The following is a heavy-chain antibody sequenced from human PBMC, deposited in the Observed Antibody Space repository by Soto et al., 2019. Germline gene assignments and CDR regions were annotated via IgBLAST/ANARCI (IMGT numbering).Heavy chain of an antibody. V-gene: IGHV3-9*01. CDR3: AKGPGIAVAGEYDP. Sequence: GGSLRLSCAASGFTFDDYAMHWVRQAPGKGLEWVSGISWNSGSIGYVDSVKGRFTISRDNAKNSLYLQMNSLRAEDTALYYCAKGPGIAVAGEYDPWGQGTLVTVSS. D-gene: IGHD6-19*01. CDR1: GFTFDDYA. CDR2: ISWNSGSI. J-gene: IGHJ5*02.